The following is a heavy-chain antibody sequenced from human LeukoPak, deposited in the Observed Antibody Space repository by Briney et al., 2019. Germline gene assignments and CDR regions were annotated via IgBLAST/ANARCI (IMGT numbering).Heavy chain of an antibody. CDR2: IKQGGSEK. J-gene: IGHJ4*02. CDR3: ARDHITILHDY. CDR1: GFTFSSYW. D-gene: IGHD3-9*01. Sequence: GGSLRLSCAASGFTFSSYWMSWVRQAPGKGLEWVANIKQGGSEKYYVDSVKGRFTISRDNAKNSLYLQMNSLRAEDTAVYYCARDHITILHDYWGQGTLVTVSS. V-gene: IGHV3-7*01.